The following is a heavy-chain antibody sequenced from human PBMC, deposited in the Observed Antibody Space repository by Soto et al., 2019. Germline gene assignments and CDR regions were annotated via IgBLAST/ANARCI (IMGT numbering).Heavy chain of an antibody. D-gene: IGHD6-19*01. CDR3: ARDLEDSSGWYYESYYYGMEV. J-gene: IGHJ6*04. CDR1: GFAFSSYG. CDR2: IWYDGSNK. V-gene: IGHV3-33*01. Sequence: PGGSLRLSCAASGFAFSSYGMHWVRQAPGKGLEWVAVIWYDGSNKYYADSVKGRFTISRDNSKNTLYLQMNSLRAEDTAVYYCARDLEDSSGWYYESYYYGMEVWGKGNTVTVSS.